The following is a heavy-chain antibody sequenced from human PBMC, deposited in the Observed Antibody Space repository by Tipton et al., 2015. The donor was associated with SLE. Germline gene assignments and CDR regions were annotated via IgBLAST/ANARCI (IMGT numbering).Heavy chain of an antibody. V-gene: IGHV3-30*02. D-gene: IGHD2-21*01. CDR2: IRYDGSEE. CDR1: GFTFDIYD. CDR3: AKDKIVEATNYFYGMDL. J-gene: IGHJ6*02. Sequence: GSLRLSRAPSGFTFDIYDMHWVRQAPGKGLEWVAFIRYDGSEEYYADSVKGRFTISRDISNNTLYLQMNSLTREDTAIYYCAKDKIVEATNYFYGMDLWGQGTTVTVSS.